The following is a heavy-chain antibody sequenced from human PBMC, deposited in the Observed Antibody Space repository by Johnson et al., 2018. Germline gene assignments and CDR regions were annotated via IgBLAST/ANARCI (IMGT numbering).Heavy chain of an antibody. CDR2: INGNGGST. CDR1: GFTFDTHG. V-gene: IGHV3-20*04. Sequence: VQLVESGGSVVRPGGSLRLSCVTSGFTFDTHGLTWVRQIPGKGLEWVSGINGNGGSTGYAYSVKGRFTISRYNANNYLYLQRKSLRAEDTTLYYCARKVRYYDFWSGYVSSNFFFYHMDVWGKGTTVTVSS. CDR3: ARKVRYYDFWSGYVSSNFFFYHMDV. D-gene: IGHD3-3*01. J-gene: IGHJ6*03.